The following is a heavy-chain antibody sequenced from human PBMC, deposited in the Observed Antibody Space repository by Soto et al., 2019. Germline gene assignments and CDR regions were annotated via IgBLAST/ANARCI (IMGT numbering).Heavy chain of an antibody. CDR3: AKVNPAMIVVIVTGSLDS. Sequence: GGSLRLSCAASGFTFNYAWMSWVRQAPGKGLEWVGRIKTKTYGATTDYAAPVKGRFTISRDNSKNTLYLQMNSLRAEDTAIYYCAKVNPAMIVVIVTGSLDSWGQGTLVTV. CDR2: IKTKTYGATT. V-gene: IGHV3-15*01. CDR1: GFTFNYAW. J-gene: IGHJ4*02. D-gene: IGHD3-22*01.